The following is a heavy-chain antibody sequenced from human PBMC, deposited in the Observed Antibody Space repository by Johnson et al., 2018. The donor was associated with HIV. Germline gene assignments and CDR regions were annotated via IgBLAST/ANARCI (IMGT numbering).Heavy chain of an antibody. D-gene: IGHD4-11*01. CDR3: ARGGLYIQFLAFDAFDI. V-gene: IGHV3-30*04. CDR2: ISYDGSNK. J-gene: IGHJ3*02. Sequence: QVQLVESGGGVVQSGRSLRLSCAASGFTFSSYAMHWVRQAPAKGLEWVAVISYDGSNKYYADSVKGRFTISRDNSKNTLYLQMNSLRPEDTAVYFCARGGLYIQFLAFDAFDIWGQGTMVTVSS. CDR1: GFTFSSYA.